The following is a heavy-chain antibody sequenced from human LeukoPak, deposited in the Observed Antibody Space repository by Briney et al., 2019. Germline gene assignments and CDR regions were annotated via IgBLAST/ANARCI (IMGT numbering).Heavy chain of an antibody. V-gene: IGHV1-46*01. J-gene: IGHJ5*02. Sequence: ASVKVSSKASGYTFTSYYMHWVRQAPGQGLEWMGIINPSGGSTSYARKFQGRVTMTRDMSTSTVYMELSSLRSEDTAVYYCARDLPYGTGTWDWFDPWGQGTLVTVSS. CDR1: GYTFTSYY. D-gene: IGHD1-1*01. CDR3: ARDLPYGTGTWDWFDP. CDR2: INPSGGST.